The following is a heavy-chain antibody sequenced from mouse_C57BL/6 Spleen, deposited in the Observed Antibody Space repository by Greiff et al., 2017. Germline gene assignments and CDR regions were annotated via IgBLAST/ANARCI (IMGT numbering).Heavy chain of an antibody. V-gene: IGHV14-4*01. CDR1: GFNFKDDY. CDR2: IDPENGDT. Sequence: VQLQQSGAELVRPGASVKLSCTASGFNFKDDYMHWVKQRPEQGLEWIGWIDPENGDTEYASKFQGKATITADPSSTTAYLQLSSLTSEDTAVYYCTMATQGFAYWGQGTLVTVSA. CDR3: TMATQGFAY. J-gene: IGHJ3*01. D-gene: IGHD1-2*01.